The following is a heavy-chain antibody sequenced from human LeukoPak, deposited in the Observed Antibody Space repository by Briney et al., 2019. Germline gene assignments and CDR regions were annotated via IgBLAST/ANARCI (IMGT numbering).Heavy chain of an antibody. CDR1: GYTFISYS. J-gene: IGHJ6*03. Sequence: GASVKVSCKASGYTFISYSMNWVRQAPGQGLEWMGWINTNTGNPTYAQGFTGRFVFSLDTSVSTAYLQISSLKAEDTAVYYCARVKSLLYGSGSYYEYYYYYYMDVWGKGTTVTVSS. V-gene: IGHV7-4-1*02. D-gene: IGHD3-10*01. CDR3: ARVKSLLYGSGSYYEYYYYYYMDV. CDR2: INTNTGNP.